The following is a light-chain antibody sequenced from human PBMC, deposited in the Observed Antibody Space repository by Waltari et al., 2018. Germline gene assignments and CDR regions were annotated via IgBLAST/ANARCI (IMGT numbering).Light chain of an antibody. Sequence: QSALTQPASVSGSPGQSITISCTGTSSNVENYNLVSWYQHHPGKAPKLLIYEVSQRPAGISNRFSGSTAGNTASLTISGLQAEDESDYYCCSFAGGNNFEVIFGGGTRLTVL. CDR2: EVS. CDR3: CSFAGGNNFEVI. CDR1: SSNVENYNL. V-gene: IGLV2-23*02. J-gene: IGLJ2*01.